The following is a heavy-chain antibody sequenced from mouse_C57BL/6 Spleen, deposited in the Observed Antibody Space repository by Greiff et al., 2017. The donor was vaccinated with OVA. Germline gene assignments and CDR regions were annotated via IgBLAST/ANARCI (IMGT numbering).Heavy chain of an antibody. CDR3: AIRMIYYDYAFDY. CDR2: IHPSDSDT. V-gene: IGHV1-74*01. CDR1: GYTFTSYW. J-gene: IGHJ2*01. D-gene: IGHD2-4*01. Sequence: QVQLQQPGAELVKPGASVQVSCKASGYTFTSYWIHWVKQRPGQGLEWIGRIHPSDSDTTYTQKFPGQATLTVDKSSSRSDMQLISLTSEDYAVYYCAIRMIYYDYAFDYWGQGTTLTVSS.